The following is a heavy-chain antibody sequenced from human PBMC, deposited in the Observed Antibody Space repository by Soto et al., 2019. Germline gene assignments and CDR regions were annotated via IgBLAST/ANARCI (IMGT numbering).Heavy chain of an antibody. Sequence: PSETLSLTCTVSGGSISSGGYYWSWIRQHPGKGLEWIGYIYYSGSTYYNPSLKSRVTISVDTSKNQFSLKLSSVTAADTAVYYCARSYSYGSFFDYWGQGTLVTVSS. CDR2: IYYSGST. V-gene: IGHV4-31*03. D-gene: IGHD5-18*01. J-gene: IGHJ4*02. CDR3: ARSYSYGSFFDY. CDR1: GGSISSGGYY.